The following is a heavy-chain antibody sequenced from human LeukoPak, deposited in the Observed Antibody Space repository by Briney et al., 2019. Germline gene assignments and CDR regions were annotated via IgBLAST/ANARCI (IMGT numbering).Heavy chain of an antibody. CDR2: ISYDGSNK. J-gene: IGHJ6*02. D-gene: IGHD6-6*01. CDR3: ARDKKYRPSYYYYYYGMDV. Sequence: GGSLRLSCAASGFTFSSYAMRWVRQAPGKGLEWVAVISYDGSNKYYADSVKGRFTISRDNSKNTLYLQMNSLRAEDTAVYYCARDKKYRPSYYYYYYGMDVWGQGTTVTVSS. CDR1: GFTFSSYA. V-gene: IGHV3-30-3*01.